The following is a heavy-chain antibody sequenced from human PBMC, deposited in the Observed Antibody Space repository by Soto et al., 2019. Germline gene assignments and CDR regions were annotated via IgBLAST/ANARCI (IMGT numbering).Heavy chain of an antibody. Sequence: EVQLVESGGGLVQPGGSLKLSCAASGFTFTGSAMHWVRQASGKGLEWVGRIRSRANNYATAYAASVKGRFTISRDXSXNXXYLQMNSLKTEDTAVYYCSRQAVGNDDYYYYGMDVWGQGTTVTVSS. J-gene: IGHJ6*02. D-gene: IGHD2-2*01. CDR3: SRQAVGNDDYYYYGMDV. V-gene: IGHV3-73*02. CDR2: IRSRANNYAT. CDR1: GFTFTGSA.